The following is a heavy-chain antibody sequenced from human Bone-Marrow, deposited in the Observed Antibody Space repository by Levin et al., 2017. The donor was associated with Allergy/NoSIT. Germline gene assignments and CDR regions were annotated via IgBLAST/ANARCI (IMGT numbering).Heavy chain of an antibody. Sequence: PGGSLRLSCAASGFTFSSYGMHWVRQAPGKGLEWVAVISYDGSNKYYADSVKGRFTISRDNSKNTLYLQMNSLRAEDTAVYYCAKDAYIVGATRDFHTSYFDYWGQGTLVTVSS. CDR1: GFTFSSYG. J-gene: IGHJ4*02. CDR2: ISYDGSNK. V-gene: IGHV3-30*18. CDR3: AKDAYIVGATRDFHTSYFDY. D-gene: IGHD1-26*01.